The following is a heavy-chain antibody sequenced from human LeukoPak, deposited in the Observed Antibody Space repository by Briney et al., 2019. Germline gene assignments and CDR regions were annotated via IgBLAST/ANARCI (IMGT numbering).Heavy chain of an antibody. D-gene: IGHD6-19*01. J-gene: IGHJ4*02. V-gene: IGHV1-69*04. CDR1: GGTFSSYA. CDR2: ITPILGIA. Sequence: SVKVSCKASGGTFSSYAISWVRPAPGQGLEWMGRITPILGIANYAQKFQGRVTITADKSTSTAYMELSSLRSEDTAVYYCARGYGSSGWYGGYWGQGTLVTVSS. CDR3: ARGYGSSGWYGGY.